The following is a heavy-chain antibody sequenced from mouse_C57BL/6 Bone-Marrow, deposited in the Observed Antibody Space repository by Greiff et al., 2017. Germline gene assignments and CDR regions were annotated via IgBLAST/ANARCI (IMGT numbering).Heavy chain of an antibody. CDR3: ARSDYYGSIPYAMDY. CDR1: GYTFTSYW. J-gene: IGHJ4*01. V-gene: IGHV1-59*01. D-gene: IGHD1-1*01. CDR2: IDPSDSYT. Sequence: QVQLQQPGAELVRPGTSVTLSCKASGYTFTSYWMHWVKQRPGQGLEWIGVIDPSDSYTNYNQKFKGKATLTVDTSSSTAYMQLSSLTSEDSAGYYCARSDYYGSIPYAMDYWGQGTSVTVSS.